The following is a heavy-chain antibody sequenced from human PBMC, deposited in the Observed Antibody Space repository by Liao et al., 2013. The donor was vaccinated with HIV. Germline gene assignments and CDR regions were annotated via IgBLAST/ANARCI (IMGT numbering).Heavy chain of an antibody. D-gene: IGHD3-3*01. CDR3: ARTDQYYDFWNGYENWFDP. J-gene: IGHJ5*02. CDR1: GGSITSGDYY. V-gene: IGHV4-30-4*08. CDR2: IYYSGST. Sequence: QVQLQESGPGLVKPSQTLSLTCTVSGGSITSGDYYWSWIRQPPGKGLEWIGFIYYSGSTYYSPSLKSRVTMSVDTSKNQFSLKLSSVTAADTAVYYCARTDQYYDFWNGYENWFDPWGQGTLVTVSS.